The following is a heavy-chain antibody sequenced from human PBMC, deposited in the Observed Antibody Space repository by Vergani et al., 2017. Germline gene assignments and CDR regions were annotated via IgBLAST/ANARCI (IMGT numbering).Heavy chain of an antibody. CDR3: AKDASNYYMDV. D-gene: IGHD4-11*01. CDR1: GFRVTTYY. CDR2: ISYDGSNK. V-gene: IGHV3-30*18. Sequence: VELLESGGGLAQPGGSLRVSCSASGFRVTTYYMSWVRQAPGKGLEWVAVISYDGSNKYYADSVKGRFTISRDNSKNTLYLQMNSLRAEDTAVYYCAKDASNYYMDVWGKGTTVTVSS. J-gene: IGHJ6*03.